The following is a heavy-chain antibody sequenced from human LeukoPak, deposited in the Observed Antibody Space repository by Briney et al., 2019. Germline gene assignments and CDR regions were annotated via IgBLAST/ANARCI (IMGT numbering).Heavy chain of an antibody. V-gene: IGHV3-21*01. CDR2: ISSSSSYI. D-gene: IGHD2-2*01. CDR1: GFTFSSYT. J-gene: IGHJ5*02. CDR3: ARDRGGIVVVPAARDFDP. Sequence: PGGSLRLSCAASGFTFSSYTMNWVRQAPGKGLEWGSSISSSSSYIHYGDSVKGRFTISRDNAKNSLYLQMNSLRAEDTAVYYCARDRGGIVVVPAARDFDPWGQGTLVTVSS.